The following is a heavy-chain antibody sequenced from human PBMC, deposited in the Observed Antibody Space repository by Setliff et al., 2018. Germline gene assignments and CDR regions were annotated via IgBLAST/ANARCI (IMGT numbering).Heavy chain of an antibody. CDR2: ISPYSGET. V-gene: IGHV1-18*01. J-gene: IGHJ4*02. Sequence: EASVKVSCKTSGFNFITYGFSWVRQAPGQGLEWMGWISPYSGETNNAQKFQDRLSVTADTSSKTIYMELRSLTSDDTAVYFCTTSRAPRVVLAADFDLWGQGTLVTVS. D-gene: IGHD2-21*01. CDR1: GFNFITYG. CDR3: TTSRAPRVVLAADFDL.